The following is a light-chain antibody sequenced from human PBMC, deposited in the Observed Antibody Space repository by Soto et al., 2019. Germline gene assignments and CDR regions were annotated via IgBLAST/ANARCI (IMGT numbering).Light chain of an antibody. CDR2: RAS. CDR3: MQGTHWPPT. CDR1: QSLEYSAGNAY. J-gene: IGKJ1*01. V-gene: IGKV2-30*01. Sequence: EVVMTQSPLSLPVTLGQPASISCRSSQSLEYSAGNAYLNWFHQRPGQSPRRLIYRASNRDFGVPDRFSGSWSGTDFTLKISRVEAEDVGVYYCMQGTHWPPTFGRGTKVEIK.